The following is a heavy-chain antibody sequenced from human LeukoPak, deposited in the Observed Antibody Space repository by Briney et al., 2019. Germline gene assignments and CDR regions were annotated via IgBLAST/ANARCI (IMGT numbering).Heavy chain of an antibody. J-gene: IGHJ4*02. CDR2: IYYTGST. V-gene: IGHV4-59*01. Sequence: SETLSLTCTVSGGSISSFYWNWIRQPPGKGLEWIGYIYYTGSTYYNPSLKSRVTISVDTSKNQFSLKLSSVTAADTAVYYCARGSGQIVDYYDSIWGQGTLVTVSS. D-gene: IGHD3-22*01. CDR3: ARGSGQIVDYYDSI. CDR1: GGSISSFY.